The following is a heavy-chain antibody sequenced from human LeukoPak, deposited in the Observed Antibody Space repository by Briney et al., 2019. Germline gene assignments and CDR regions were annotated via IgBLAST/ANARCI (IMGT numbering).Heavy chain of an antibody. D-gene: IGHD3-10*02. Sequence: APVKVSCKASGYTFNVYYMNWVRQAPGQGLEWMGWINTNTGNPTYAQGFTGRFVFSLDTSVSTAYLQINSLKAEDTALYYCAKCSGSYWSQEPTIDYWGQGTLVTVSS. CDR3: AKCSGSYWSQEPTIDY. V-gene: IGHV7-4-1*02. CDR2: INTNTGNP. CDR1: GYTFNVYY. J-gene: IGHJ4*02.